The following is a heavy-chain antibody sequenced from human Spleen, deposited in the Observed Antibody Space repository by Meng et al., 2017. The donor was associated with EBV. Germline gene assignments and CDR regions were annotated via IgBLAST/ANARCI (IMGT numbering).Heavy chain of an antibody. CDR3: ATWNNNGWYYGY. J-gene: IGHJ4*01. V-gene: IGHV4-34*01. CDR2: INLGGNT. D-gene: IGHD6-19*01. Sequence: QVPFQPWGAGLLKPSETPSLPWAVYGGSSSGSDWGWIPQPPGKGLEWIGEINLGGNTNYNPSLKSRVSISVDTSKNHFSLKVDSVTAADTAVYYCATWNNNGWYYGYWGQGTLVTVSS. CDR1: GGSSSGSD.